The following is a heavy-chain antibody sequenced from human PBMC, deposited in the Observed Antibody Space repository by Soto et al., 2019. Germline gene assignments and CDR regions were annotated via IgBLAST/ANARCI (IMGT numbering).Heavy chain of an antibody. J-gene: IGHJ3*02. D-gene: IGHD4-17*01. CDR3: ASRHDFGDYPEGFDI. Sequence: QVVLQESGPGLVKPSQTISLTCAVSGDSISSGGYYWSWIRQRPGKGLEWIAFIYHSGTTYFNLSLKSRFISSMDTSRNQFSLSLSSVTAADSAVYYCASRHDFGDYPEGFDIWGQGTMVTIAS. CDR1: GDSISSGGYY. CDR2: IYHSGTT. V-gene: IGHV4-31*11.